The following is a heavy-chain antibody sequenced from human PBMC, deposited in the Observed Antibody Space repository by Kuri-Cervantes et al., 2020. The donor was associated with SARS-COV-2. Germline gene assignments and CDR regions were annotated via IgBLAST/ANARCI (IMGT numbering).Heavy chain of an antibody. Sequence: SVKVSCKASGGTFSSYAISWVRQAPGQGLEWMGGIIPIFGTANYAQKFQGRVTMTTDTSTSTAYMELRSLRSDDTAVYYCARGLNEYQLLRYYYYYGMDVWGQGTTVTVSS. CDR3: ARGLNEYQLLRYYYYYGMDV. J-gene: IGHJ6*02. CDR2: IIPIFGTA. CDR1: GGTFSSYA. V-gene: IGHV1-69*05. D-gene: IGHD2-2*01.